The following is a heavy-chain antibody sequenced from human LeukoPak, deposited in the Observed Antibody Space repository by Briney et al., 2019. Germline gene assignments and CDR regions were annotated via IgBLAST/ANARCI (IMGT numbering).Heavy chain of an antibody. D-gene: IGHD3-9*01. J-gene: IGHJ4*02. CDR1: GYTFTGYY. V-gene: IGHV1-2*02. CDR3: ARVTLRLVNNGGALDY. CDR2: INPNSGGT. Sequence: GASVKVSCKASGYTFTGYYMHWVRQAPGQGLEWMGWINPNSGGTNYAQKFQGRVTMTRDTSISTAYMELSRLRSDDTAVYYCARVTLRLVNNGGALDYWGQGTLVTVSS.